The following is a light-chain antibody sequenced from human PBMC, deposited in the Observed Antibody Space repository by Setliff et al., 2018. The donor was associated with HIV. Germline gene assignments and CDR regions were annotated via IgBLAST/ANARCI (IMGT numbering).Light chain of an antibody. V-gene: IGLV2-14*01. CDR2: DVS. CDR1: SSDVGGYNY. CDR3: SSYTSSSTPYV. J-gene: IGLJ1*01. Sequence: QSALTQPASVSGSPGQSITISCTGTSSDVGGYNYVSWYQQHPVKAPKLMIYDVSKRPSGVSNRFSGSKSGNTASLTISGLQAEDEADYYCSSYTSSSTPYVFRTGTNVTVL.